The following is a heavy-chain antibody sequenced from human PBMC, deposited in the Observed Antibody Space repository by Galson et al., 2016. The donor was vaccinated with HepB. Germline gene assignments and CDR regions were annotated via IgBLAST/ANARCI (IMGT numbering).Heavy chain of an antibody. CDR3: ARGGEGHDFIDY. J-gene: IGHJ4*02. V-gene: IGHV1-46*01. Sequence: SVKVSCKASGYTFTSYYIHWVRQAPGQGLEWMGLINPTSGSPSYAQKFQGRVTMTRDTSTSTVYMELSSLRSEDTAVYYCARGGEGHDFIDYWGQGTLVTVSS. CDR2: INPTSGSP. CDR1: GYTFTSYY. D-gene: IGHD3-16*01.